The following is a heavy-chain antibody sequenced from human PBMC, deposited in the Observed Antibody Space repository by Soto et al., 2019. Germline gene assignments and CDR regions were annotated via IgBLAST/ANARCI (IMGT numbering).Heavy chain of an antibody. CDR1: GGTFSSYT. Sequence: QVQLVQSGAEVKKPGSSVKVSCKASGGTFSSYTISWVRQAPGQGLEWMGRIIPILGIANYAQKFQGRVTITADKSTSTAYMELSSLRSEDTAVYYCARVYYKDYYDSSGYAGWGQGTLVTVSS. D-gene: IGHD3-22*01. J-gene: IGHJ4*02. V-gene: IGHV1-69*02. CDR2: IIPILGIA. CDR3: ARVYYKDYYDSSGYAG.